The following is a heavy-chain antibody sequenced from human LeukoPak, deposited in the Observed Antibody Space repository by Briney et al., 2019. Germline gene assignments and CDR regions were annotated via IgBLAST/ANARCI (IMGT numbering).Heavy chain of an antibody. D-gene: IGHD1-26*01. CDR2: IWYDGSND. J-gene: IGHJ4*02. CDR1: GFTFSSYG. CDR3: ARDVSGSYYNFDY. V-gene: IGHV3-33*08. Sequence: GGSLRLSCAASGFTFSSYGMHWVRQAPGKGLEWLAVIWYDGSNDYYADSVKGRFTISRDNSKNTLYLHMNSLRAEDTAVYYCARDVSGSYYNFDYWGQGTLVTVSS.